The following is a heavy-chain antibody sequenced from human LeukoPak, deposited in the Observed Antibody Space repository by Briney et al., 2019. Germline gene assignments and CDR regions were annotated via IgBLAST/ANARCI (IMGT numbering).Heavy chain of an antibody. CDR1: GGTFSSYA. CDR3: ARPKWGVTYYPGSSPYYFDY. CDR2: IIPIFGTA. Sequence: GASVKVSCKASGGTFSSYAISWVRQTPGQGLEWMGGIIPIFGTANYAQKFQGRVTITADESTSTAYMELSSLRSEDTAVYYCARPKWGVTYYPGSSPYYFDYWGQGTLVTVSS. D-gene: IGHD3-10*01. J-gene: IGHJ4*02. V-gene: IGHV1-69*13.